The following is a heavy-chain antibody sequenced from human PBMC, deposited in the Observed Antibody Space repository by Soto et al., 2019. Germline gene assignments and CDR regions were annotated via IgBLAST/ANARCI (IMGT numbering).Heavy chain of an antibody. Sequence: QVQLVQSGAEEKKPGASVKVSCKACGYTFTSYAMHWVRQAPGQRLEWMGWINAGNGNTKYSQKFQGRVTITRDTYASTAYMELSSLRSEDTAVYYCARDPSYYGMDVWGQGTTVTVSS. CDR2: INAGNGNT. CDR3: ARDPSYYGMDV. CDR1: GYTFTSYA. J-gene: IGHJ6*02. V-gene: IGHV1-3*05.